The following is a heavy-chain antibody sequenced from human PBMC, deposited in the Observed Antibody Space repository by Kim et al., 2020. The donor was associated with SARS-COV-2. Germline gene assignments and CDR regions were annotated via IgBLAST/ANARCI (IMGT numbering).Heavy chain of an antibody. D-gene: IGHD6-13*01. J-gene: IGHJ4*02. CDR3: AKVQGAGGYFDF. CDR2: IAGSGTYT. V-gene: IGHV3-23*01. CDR1: GFTFTTYL. Sequence: GGSLRLSCAASGFTFTTYLMNWVRQAPGKGLEWVSGIAGSGTYTYYTDSVKGRFTVSRDNSKNTLYLQMNSLRADDTAVYYCAKVQGAGGYFDFWGQGTLVTVSS.